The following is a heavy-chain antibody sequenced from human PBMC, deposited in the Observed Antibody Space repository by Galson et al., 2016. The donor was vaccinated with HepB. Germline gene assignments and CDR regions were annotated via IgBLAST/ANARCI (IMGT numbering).Heavy chain of an antibody. CDR1: GFSLTTSGVG. CDR3: AHYDSTDYSEVVTAFDI. Sequence: PALVKPTQTLTLTCTFSGFSLTTSGVGVGWIRQPPGRALEWLALIYWDDDKRYSPSLKSRLTITKDTSNNQVVLTVTNMDPVDTATYYCAHYDSTDYSEVVTAFDIWGQGTMVTVSS. D-gene: IGHD3-22*01. CDR2: IYWDDDK. V-gene: IGHV2-5*02. J-gene: IGHJ3*02.